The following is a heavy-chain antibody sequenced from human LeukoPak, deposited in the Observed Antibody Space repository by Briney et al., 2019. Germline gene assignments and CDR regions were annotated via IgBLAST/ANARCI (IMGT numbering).Heavy chain of an antibody. CDR2: IYYSGST. CDR3: ARGARAGYNLEPFDY. D-gene: IGHD5-24*01. CDR1: GGSIGPYY. Sequence: SETLSLTCTVSGGSIGPYYWSWIRQPPGKGLEWIGYIYYSGSTKYNPSLKSRVTISVDTSKNQFSLKPSSVTAADTAVYYCARGARAGYNLEPFDYWGQGTLVTVSS. V-gene: IGHV4-59*08. J-gene: IGHJ4*02.